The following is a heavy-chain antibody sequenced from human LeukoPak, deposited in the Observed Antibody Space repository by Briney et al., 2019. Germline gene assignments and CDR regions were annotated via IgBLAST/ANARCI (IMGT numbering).Heavy chain of an antibody. CDR1: GFTFSSYA. D-gene: IGHD3-9*01. CDR3: TKGDSSTVHLLTGH. V-gene: IGHV3-23*01. Sequence: GGSLRLSCAASGFTFSSYAMSWVRQAPGKGLEWVTAITGSGDRTYYADSVQGRFTISRDNSKNTLYLQMNSLRAEDTAVYYCTKGDSSTVHLLTGHWGQGTLSPSPQ. J-gene: IGHJ4*02. CDR2: ITGSGDRT.